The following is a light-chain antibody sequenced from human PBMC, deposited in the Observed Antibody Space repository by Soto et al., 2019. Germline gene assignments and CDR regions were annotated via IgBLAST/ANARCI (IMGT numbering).Light chain of an antibody. CDR1: RSNIGNNY. V-gene: IGLV1-51*01. J-gene: IGLJ2*01. CDR2: DND. Sequence: QSVLTQPPSVSAAPGQKVTVSCSGSRSNIGNNYVSWYQHLPGTAPKLLIYDNDKRPSGIPDRFSASKSGTSATLAITGLQTGDEADYYCEAWDSNLSGGVFGGGTKVNVL. CDR3: EAWDSNLSGGV.